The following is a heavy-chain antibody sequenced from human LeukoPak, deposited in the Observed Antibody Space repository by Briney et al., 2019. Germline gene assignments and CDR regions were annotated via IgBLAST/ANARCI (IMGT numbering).Heavy chain of an antibody. D-gene: IGHD6-19*01. CDR3: AKDGAGYSTGWNAEYFQR. CDR2: IKQDGSEK. J-gene: IGHJ1*01. CDR1: GFTFSSYW. V-gene: IGHV3-7*01. Sequence: GGSLRLSCAASGFTFSSYWMSWVRQAPGKGLEWVANIKQDGSEKYYVDSVKGRFTISRDNAKNSLYLQMNSLRGEDTAIYYCAKDGAGYSTGWNAEYFQRWGQGSLVTVSS.